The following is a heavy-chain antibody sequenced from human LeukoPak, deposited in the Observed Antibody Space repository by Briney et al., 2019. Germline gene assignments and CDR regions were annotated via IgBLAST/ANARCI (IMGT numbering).Heavy chain of an antibody. V-gene: IGHV4-61*02. CDR1: GGSISSGSYY. J-gene: IGHJ3*02. D-gene: IGHD3-22*01. CDR2: IYISGST. Sequence: PSETLSLTCTVSGGSISSGSYYWSWIRQPAGKGLEWIGRIYISGSTNYNPSLKSRVTISVDTSKNQFSLKLSSVTAADTAVYYCAREAYYYDSTGYWDAFDIWGQGTMVTVSS. CDR3: AREAYYYDSTGYWDAFDI.